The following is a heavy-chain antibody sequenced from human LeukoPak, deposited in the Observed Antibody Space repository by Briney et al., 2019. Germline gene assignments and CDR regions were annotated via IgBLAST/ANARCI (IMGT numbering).Heavy chain of an antibody. D-gene: IGHD2-15*01. J-gene: IGHJ4*02. CDR1: GGSISSSSYY. Sequence: PSETLSLTCTVSGGSISSSSYYWGWIRQPPGKGLEWIGSIYYSGSTYYNLSLKSRVTISVDTSKNQFSLKLSSVTAADTAVYYCARWSRYCSGGSCYRAVSSWNYFDYWSQGTLVTVSS. CDR3: ARWSRYCSGGSCYRAVSSWNYFDY. CDR2: IYYSGST. V-gene: IGHV4-39*01.